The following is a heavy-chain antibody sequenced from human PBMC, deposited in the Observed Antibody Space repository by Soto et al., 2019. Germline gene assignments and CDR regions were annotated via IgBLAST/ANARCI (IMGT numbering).Heavy chain of an antibody. V-gene: IGHV3-30*18. D-gene: IGHD1-1*01. J-gene: IGHJ6*02. Sequence: GGSLRLSCAASGFTFSSYGMHWVRQAPGKGLEWVALISNDGSNKYYADSVKGRFTISRDNSKNTLYLQMNSLRAEDTTWYYCAKDGTSGNYFYYYDMDVWGQGTTVTVSS. CDR3: AKDGTSGNYFYYYDMDV. CDR1: GFTFSSYG. CDR2: ISNDGSNK.